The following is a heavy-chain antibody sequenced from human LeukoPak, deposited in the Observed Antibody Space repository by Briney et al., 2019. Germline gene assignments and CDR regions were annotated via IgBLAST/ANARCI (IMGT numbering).Heavy chain of an antibody. Sequence: GGSLRLSCVTSGFTFSNYWMTRVRQAPGRGLEWVANIKGDGSKLFYMDSVKGRFTISRDNAKNSLYLQMNSLGAEDTAIYYCATDGDSFEYWGQGTLVTVSS. CDR3: ATDGDSFEY. V-gene: IGHV3-7*01. D-gene: IGHD3-3*01. J-gene: IGHJ4*02. CDR1: GFTFSNYW. CDR2: IKGDGSKL.